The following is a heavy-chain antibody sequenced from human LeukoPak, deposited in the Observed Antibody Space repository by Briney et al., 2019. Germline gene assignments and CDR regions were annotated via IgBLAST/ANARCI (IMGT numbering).Heavy chain of an antibody. D-gene: IGHD3-16*01. Sequence: SETLSLTCAVSGGSISSPNYWSWVRQTPGKGLEWIGEIYRSGSSNYNPSLRSRVTISIDKSRNQFSLNLTSVTAADTAVYYCAGGEKGGRYSDYWGQGTLVTVSS. CDR2: IYRSGSS. V-gene: IGHV4-4*02. J-gene: IGHJ4*02. CDR3: AGGEKGGRYSDY. CDR1: GGSISSPNY.